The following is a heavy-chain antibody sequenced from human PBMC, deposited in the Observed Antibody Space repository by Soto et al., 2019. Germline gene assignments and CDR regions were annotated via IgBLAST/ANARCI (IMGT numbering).Heavy chain of an antibody. Sequence: SGPTLVNPTETLTLTCTVPGFSLTTGKMGVSWIRQPPGKALEWLAHIFSDNERSYSTSLQGRLTISKDTSGSQVVLSMTNVDPVDTATYYCARMNVDSYQFYYAMDVWGQGTTVTVSS. CDR1: GFSLTTGKMG. D-gene: IGHD4-17*01. V-gene: IGHV2-26*01. J-gene: IGHJ6*02. CDR2: IFSDNER. CDR3: ARMNVDSYQFYYAMDV.